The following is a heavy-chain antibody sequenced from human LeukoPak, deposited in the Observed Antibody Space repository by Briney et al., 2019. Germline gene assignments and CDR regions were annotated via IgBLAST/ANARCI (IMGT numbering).Heavy chain of an antibody. D-gene: IGHD2-2*01. CDR3: ARDGSWGDYQFYFYMDV. J-gene: IGHJ6*03. V-gene: IGHV3-23*01. CDR2: IGGRDDRT. CDR1: GFTFTGHT. Sequence: PGGSLRLSCAASGFTFTGHTMTWLRQAPGKGLEWVSIIGGRDDRTYYADSVKGRFTISRDNSKNTLYLQMNSLRGEDTAVYYCARDGSWGDYQFYFYMDVWGKGTRVTVSS.